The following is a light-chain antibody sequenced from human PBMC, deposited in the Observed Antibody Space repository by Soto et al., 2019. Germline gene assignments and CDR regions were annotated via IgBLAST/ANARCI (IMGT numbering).Light chain of an antibody. V-gene: IGKV3-20*01. J-gene: IGKJ1*01. Sequence: ENVLTQSPGTLSLSPGERATLSCRASQSVISSYLAWYQQKPGQAPRLLIYDASSRATGIPDRFSGSGSGTDFTLTISRLEPEDFAVYFCQQYGSSPRTFGQGTKVEIK. CDR2: DAS. CDR3: QQYGSSPRT. CDR1: QSVISSY.